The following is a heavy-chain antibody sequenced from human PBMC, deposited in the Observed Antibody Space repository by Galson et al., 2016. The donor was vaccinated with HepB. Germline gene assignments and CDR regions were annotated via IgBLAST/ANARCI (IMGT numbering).Heavy chain of an antibody. CDR2: TYYSGST. J-gene: IGHJ5*02. CDR3: ARENVDTARGKNWFDP. V-gene: IGHV4-31*03. CDR1: GDSITSGGYY. Sequence: TLSLTCSVSGDSITSGGYYWSWIRQHPGKGLEWIGYTYYSGSTYYNSSLKSRVTISVDTSKNQFSLRLSSVTAADTAVYYCARENVDTARGKNWFDPWGQGTLVTVSS. D-gene: IGHD5-18*01.